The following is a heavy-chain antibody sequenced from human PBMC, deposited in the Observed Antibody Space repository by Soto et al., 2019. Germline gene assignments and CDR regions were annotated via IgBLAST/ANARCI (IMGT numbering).Heavy chain of an antibody. CDR1: GGSVRSSDYY. CDR3: ARIYCTSTTCYVVS. CDR2: ITHTGRT. Sequence: PLETLSLTCTVSGGSVRSSDYYWSWIRQPPGKGLEWIGEITHTGRTNYNPSLKSRVTISVDTSKNEFSLKLSSVTAADTSVYYCARIYCTSTTCYVVSWGQGTQVTVSS. J-gene: IGHJ4*02. V-gene: IGHV4-34*01. D-gene: IGHD2-2*01.